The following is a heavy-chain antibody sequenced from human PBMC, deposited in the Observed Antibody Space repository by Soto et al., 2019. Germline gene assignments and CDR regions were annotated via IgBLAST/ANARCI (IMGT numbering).Heavy chain of an antibody. CDR1: GYTFTSYS. J-gene: IGHJ5*02. CDR3: ARERAHYDFWSGSSNWFDP. Sequence: GASVKVSCKASGYTFTSYSMHWVRQAPGQRLEWMGWINAGNGNTKYSQKFQGRVTITRDTSASTAYMELSSLRSEDTAVYFCARERAHYDFWSGSSNWFDPWGQGTLVTVSS. CDR2: INAGNGNT. D-gene: IGHD3-3*01. V-gene: IGHV1-3*01.